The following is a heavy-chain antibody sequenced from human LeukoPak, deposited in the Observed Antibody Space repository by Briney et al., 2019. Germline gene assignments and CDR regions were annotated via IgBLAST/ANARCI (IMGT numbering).Heavy chain of an antibody. CDR1: DDSFSSHY. CDR3: ARDLVTVTKGFDI. Sequence: PSETLSLTCAVSDDSFSSHYWPWIRQPPGKGLEWVGHISYIGSTNYTDSVKSRVTISRDTTRNQFYLRLNSVTADDTAVYYCARDLVTVTKGFDIWGQGTMFSFSS. J-gene: IGHJ3*02. D-gene: IGHD4-17*01. V-gene: IGHV4-59*11. CDR2: ISYIGST.